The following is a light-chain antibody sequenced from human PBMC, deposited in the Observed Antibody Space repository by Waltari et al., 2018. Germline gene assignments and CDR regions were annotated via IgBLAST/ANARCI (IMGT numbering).Light chain of an antibody. Sequence: QSALTQPASVSRSPGQSITISCTGTNSDIGNYNLVSWYQQYPGKAPKLVIYEDSQRPSCVSQRFSESKSGNTASLTISGLQADDESDFHCSSFATSGIWVFGGGTRLTVL. V-gene: IGLV2-23*01. CDR1: NSDIGNYNL. J-gene: IGLJ3*02. CDR2: EDS. CDR3: SSFATSGIWV.